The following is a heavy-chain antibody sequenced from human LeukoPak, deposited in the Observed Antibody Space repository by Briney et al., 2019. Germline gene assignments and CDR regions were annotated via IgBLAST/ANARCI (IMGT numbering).Heavy chain of an antibody. V-gene: IGHV4-4*09. D-gene: IGHD3-3*01. Sequence: SETLSLTCTVSGGSISSYYWSWIRQPPGKGLEWIGYIYTSGSTNYNPSLKSRVTISVDTSKNQFSLKLSSVTAADTAVYYCASFGAVTDPAYWFDPWGQGTLVTVSS. CDR1: GGSISSYY. J-gene: IGHJ5*02. CDR3: ASFGAVTDPAYWFDP. CDR2: IYTSGST.